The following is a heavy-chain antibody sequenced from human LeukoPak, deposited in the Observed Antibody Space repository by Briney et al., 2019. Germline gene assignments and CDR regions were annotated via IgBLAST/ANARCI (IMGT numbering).Heavy chain of an antibody. V-gene: IGHV3-30*02. CDR2: IRYDGSNK. Sequence: PGGSLRLSCAASGFTFSSYGMHWVRQAPGKGLEWVAFIRYDGSNKYYADSVKGRFTISRDNSKNTLYLQMDSLRAEDTAVYYCAKDRLIFGVVINTAGDYWGQGTLVTVSS. J-gene: IGHJ4*02. CDR1: GFTFSSYG. CDR3: AKDRLIFGVVINTAGDY. D-gene: IGHD3-3*01.